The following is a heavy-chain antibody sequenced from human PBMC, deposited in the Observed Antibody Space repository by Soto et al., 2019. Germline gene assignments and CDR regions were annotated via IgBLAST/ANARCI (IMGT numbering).Heavy chain of an antibody. V-gene: IGHV4-39*01. J-gene: IGHJ6*02. CDR3: ASQQLVHYYYGMDV. Sequence: QLQLQELGPGLVKPSETLSLTCTVSGGSISSSSYYWGWIRQPPGKGLEWIGSIYYSGSTYYNPSLKSRVTISVDTSKNQFSLKLSSVTAADTAVYYCASQQLVHYYYGMDVWGQGTTVTVSS. CDR2: IYYSGST. CDR1: GGSISSSSYY. D-gene: IGHD6-13*01.